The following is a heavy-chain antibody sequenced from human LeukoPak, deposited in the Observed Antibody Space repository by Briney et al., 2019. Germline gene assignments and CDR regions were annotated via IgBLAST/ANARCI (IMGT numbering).Heavy chain of an antibody. CDR3: AKLRDFFDSSGQFDY. CDR2: TSGSGDGT. CDR1: GFTFSSYA. Sequence: PGGSLRLSCAASGFTFSSYAMSWVRQAPGKGLEWVSATSGSGDGTFYADSVKGRFIISRDNSKNTLYLQMNSLRAEDTAIYYCAKLRDFFDSSGQFDYWGQGTLVTVSS. D-gene: IGHD3-22*01. J-gene: IGHJ4*02. V-gene: IGHV3-23*01.